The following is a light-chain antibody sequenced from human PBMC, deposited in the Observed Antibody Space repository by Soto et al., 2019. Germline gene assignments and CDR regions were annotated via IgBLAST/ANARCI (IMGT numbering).Light chain of an antibody. Sequence: DSHMTQSPSTLPASVGDRVTITCRASQSISSYLNWYQQKPGKAPKLLIYAASSLQSGVPSRFSGSGSGTDFTLTISSLQPEDFATYYCQQSYSTPWTFGQGTKVDIK. CDR1: QSISSY. CDR3: QQSYSTPWT. CDR2: AAS. V-gene: IGKV1-39*01. J-gene: IGKJ1*01.